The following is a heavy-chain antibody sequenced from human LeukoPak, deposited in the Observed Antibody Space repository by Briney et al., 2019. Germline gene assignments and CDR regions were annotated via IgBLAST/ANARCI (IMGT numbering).Heavy chain of an antibody. D-gene: IGHD6-13*01. Sequence: TGGSLRLSCAASGFTFTDYWMHWVRQAPGKGLVWVSRINNDGSSTNYADSVKGRFTISRDNARNTLFLQMNSLRAEDTAVYYCARDPYSSSSGSGDYWGQGTLVTVSS. CDR3: ARDPYSSSSGSGDY. CDR2: INNDGSST. CDR1: GFTFTDYW. J-gene: IGHJ4*02. V-gene: IGHV3-74*01.